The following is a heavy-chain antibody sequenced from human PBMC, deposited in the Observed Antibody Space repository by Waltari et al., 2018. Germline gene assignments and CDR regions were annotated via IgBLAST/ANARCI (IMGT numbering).Heavy chain of an antibody. CDR3: AREDSGIVGANLLDY. Sequence: QVQLQESGPGLVKPSETLSLTCTVSGGSISSYYWIWIRQPPGKGLEWIGYIYYSGSTNYNPSLKSRVTISVDTSKNQFSLKLSSVTAADTAVYYCAREDSGIVGANLLDYWGQGTLVTVSS. CDR1: GGSISSYY. D-gene: IGHD1-26*01. V-gene: IGHV4-59*01. J-gene: IGHJ4*02. CDR2: IYYSGST.